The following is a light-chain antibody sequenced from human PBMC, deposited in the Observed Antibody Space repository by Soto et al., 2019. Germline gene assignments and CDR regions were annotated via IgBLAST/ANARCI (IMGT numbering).Light chain of an antibody. V-gene: IGKV1-8*01. Sequence: AIRMTQSPSSLSASTGDRVTITCRASQGISSYLAWYQQKPGKGPKLLIYDASSLESGVPSRFSGSGSGTEFTLTISNLQPDDFATYFCQQYNNYPRTFGQGTKVDIK. J-gene: IGKJ1*01. CDR1: QGISSY. CDR2: DAS. CDR3: QQYNNYPRT.